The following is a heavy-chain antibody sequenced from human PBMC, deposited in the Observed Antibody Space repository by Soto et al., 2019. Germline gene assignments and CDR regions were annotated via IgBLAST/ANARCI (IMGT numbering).Heavy chain of an antibody. Sequence: GSLRLSCAVSGFTFSSYAMTWVRQAPGKGLEWVSGISGSGHSTYHADSVKGRFTISRDNSNNTLYLQMNSLRAEDTAVYYCPKDNYHILTGYSIPNWFDPWGQGTLVTVSS. CDR1: GFTFSSYA. V-gene: IGHV3-23*01. D-gene: IGHD3-9*01. CDR3: PKDNYHILTGYSIPNWFDP. CDR2: ISGSGHST. J-gene: IGHJ5*02.